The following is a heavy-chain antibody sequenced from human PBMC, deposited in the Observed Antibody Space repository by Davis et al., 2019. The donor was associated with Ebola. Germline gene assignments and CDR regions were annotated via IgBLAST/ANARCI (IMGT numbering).Heavy chain of an antibody. CDR3: AREIYTVTPRNWYFDL. J-gene: IGHJ2*01. CDR1: GFTFSSYS. Sequence: PGGSLRLSCAASGFTFSSYSMNWVRQAPGKGLEWVSYISGSSSGIYYADSVKGRFTISRDNSKNTLYLQMGSLRPEDMAMYYCAREIYTVTPRNWYFDLWGRGTLVTVSS. V-gene: IGHV3-48*01. D-gene: IGHD4-17*01. CDR2: ISGSSSGI.